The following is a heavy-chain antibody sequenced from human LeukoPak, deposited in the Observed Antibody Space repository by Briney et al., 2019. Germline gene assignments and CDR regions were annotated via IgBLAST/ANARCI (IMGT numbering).Heavy chain of an antibody. CDR3: AKDTSGSTSYSYHYGMDV. Sequence: GGSLGLSCVTSGFTFSSYAMSWVRQAPGKGLEWVSVISASGGTTYYADSVKGRFTISRDNSKSTLYLQMNSLRAEDTAVYYCAKDTSGSTSYSYHYGMDVWGQGTTVTVSS. J-gene: IGHJ6*02. V-gene: IGHV3-23*01. CDR2: ISASGGTT. CDR1: GFTFSSYA. D-gene: IGHD1-26*01.